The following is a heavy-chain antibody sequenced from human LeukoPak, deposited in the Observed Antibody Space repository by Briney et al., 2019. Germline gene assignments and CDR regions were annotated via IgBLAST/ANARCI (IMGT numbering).Heavy chain of an antibody. J-gene: IGHJ4*02. CDR1: GGSISSGGYS. V-gene: IGHV4-30-2*01. CDR3: ARGGGRDGYNWGDFDY. D-gene: IGHD5-24*01. CDR2: IYHSGST. Sequence: SQTLSLTCAVSGGSISSGGYSWSWIRQPPGKGLEWIGYIYHSGSTYYNPSLKSRVTISVDRSKNQFSLKLSSVTAADTAVYYCARGGGRDGYNWGDFDYWGQGTLVTVSS.